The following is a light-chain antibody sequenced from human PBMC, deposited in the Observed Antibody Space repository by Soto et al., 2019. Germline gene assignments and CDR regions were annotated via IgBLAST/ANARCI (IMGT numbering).Light chain of an antibody. Sequence: QSSLTQPASVSGSPGQSITISCTGSSSDVGGYKFVSWYQHHPGTAPKLLIYEVTHRPSGVSIRFSGSKSGSTASLTIFGLQAEDEADYYCSSYASNNTFYVFGTGTKLTVL. CDR3: SSYASNNTFYV. V-gene: IGLV2-14*01. CDR2: EVT. J-gene: IGLJ1*01. CDR1: SSDVGGYKF.